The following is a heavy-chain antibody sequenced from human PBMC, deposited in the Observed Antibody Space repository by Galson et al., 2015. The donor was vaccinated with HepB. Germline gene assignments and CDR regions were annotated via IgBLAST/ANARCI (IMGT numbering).Heavy chain of an antibody. V-gene: IGHV1-69*13. CDR1: GYTFTSYA. CDR3: ARVGYPHYDFWSGYENWYFDL. J-gene: IGHJ2*01. Sequence: SVKVSCKASGYTFTSYAISWVRQAPGQGLEWMGGIIPIFGTANYAQKFQGRVTITADESTSTAYMELRSLRSDDTAVYYCARVGYPHYDFWSGYENWYFDLWGRGTLVTVSS. CDR2: IIPIFGTA. D-gene: IGHD3-3*01.